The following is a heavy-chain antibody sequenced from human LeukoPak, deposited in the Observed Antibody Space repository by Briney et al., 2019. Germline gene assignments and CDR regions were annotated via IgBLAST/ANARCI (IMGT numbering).Heavy chain of an antibody. V-gene: IGHV4-34*01. CDR1: GGSFSGYY. CDR3: AREDYGGSLIDY. CDR2: INHSGST. Sequence: SETLSLTCAVYGGSFSGYYWSWIRQPPGKGLEWIGEINHSGSTNYNPSLKSRVTISVDTSKNQFSLKLSSVTAADTAVYYCAREDYGGSLIDYWSQGTLVTVSS. J-gene: IGHJ4*02. D-gene: IGHD4-17*01.